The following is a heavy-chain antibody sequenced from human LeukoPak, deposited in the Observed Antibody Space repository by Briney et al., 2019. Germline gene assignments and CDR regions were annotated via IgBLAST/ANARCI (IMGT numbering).Heavy chain of an antibody. V-gene: IGHV1-2*02. Sequence: GASVKVSCKASGYTFTGYYMHWVRQAPGQGLEWMGWINPNSGGTNYAQKFQGRATMTRDTSISTAYMELSRLRSDDTAVYYCARERRRVGIVVVPADRYNWFDPWGQGTLVTVSS. CDR1: GYTFTGYY. CDR2: INPNSGGT. CDR3: ARERRRVGIVVVPADRYNWFDP. J-gene: IGHJ5*02. D-gene: IGHD2-2*03.